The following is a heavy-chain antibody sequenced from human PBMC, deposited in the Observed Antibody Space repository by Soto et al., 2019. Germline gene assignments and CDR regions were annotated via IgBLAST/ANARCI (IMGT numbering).Heavy chain of an antibody. J-gene: IGHJ4*02. CDR1: GFTFRTYG. V-gene: IGHV3-30*03. CDR3: ARGDGDGTTDFAY. D-gene: IGHD2-21*01. CDR2: ISYDGSKK. Sequence: QVQLVESGGGVVQPGRSLRLSCAASGFTFRTYGMHWVRQAPGKGLAWVVLISYDGSKKYYGDSVKGRFKISRDNSRNTLSLQMTSLRAEDPAVYHCARGDGDGTTDFAYWGQGALVTVSS.